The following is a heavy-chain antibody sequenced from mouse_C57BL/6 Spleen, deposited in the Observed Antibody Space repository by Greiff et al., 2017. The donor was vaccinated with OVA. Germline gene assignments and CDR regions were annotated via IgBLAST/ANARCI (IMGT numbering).Heavy chain of an antibody. CDR3: TREHEYTHFDY. J-gene: IGHJ2*01. V-gene: IGHV1-15*01. Sequence: QVQLQQSGAELVRPGASVTLSCKASGYTFTDYEMHWVKQTPVHGLEWIGAIDPETGGTAYNQKFKGKAILTADKSSSTAYMELRSLTSEDSAVYYCTREHEYTHFDYWGQGTTLTVSS. D-gene: IGHD5-1*01. CDR1: GYTFTDYE. CDR2: IDPETGGT.